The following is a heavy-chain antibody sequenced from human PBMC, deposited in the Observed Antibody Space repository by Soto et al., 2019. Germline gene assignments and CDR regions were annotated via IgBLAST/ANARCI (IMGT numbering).Heavy chain of an antibody. CDR1: GFTFTTYA. D-gene: IGHD3-22*01. CDR2: ISGSGDST. J-gene: IGHJ4*02. Sequence: HPGGSLRLSCAASGFTFTTYAMSWVRQAPGKGLEWVSAISGSGDSTYYADSVKGRFTISRDNSKNTLYLQMNSLRAEDTAVYYCAKDYYYDSSGPDYWGQGTLVTVSS. CDR3: AKDYYYDSSGPDY. V-gene: IGHV3-23*01.